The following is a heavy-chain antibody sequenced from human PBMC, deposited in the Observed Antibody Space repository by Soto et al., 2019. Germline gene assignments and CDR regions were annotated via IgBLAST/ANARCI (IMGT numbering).Heavy chain of an antibody. CDR3: AREVYDSSGYYYWFDP. CDR1: GFTCISYS. CDR2: ISSSSSTI. V-gene: IGHV3-48*02. Sequence: PVGSLRHSCTASGFTCISYSMSWVRQAPGKGLEWVSYISSSSSTIYYADSVKGRFTISRDNAKNSLYLQMNSLRDEDTAVYYCAREVYDSSGYYYWFDPWGQGTLVTVSS. J-gene: IGHJ5*02. D-gene: IGHD3-22*01.